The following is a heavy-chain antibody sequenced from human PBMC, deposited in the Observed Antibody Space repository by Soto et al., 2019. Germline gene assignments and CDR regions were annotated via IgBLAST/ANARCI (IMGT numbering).Heavy chain of an antibody. J-gene: IGHJ6*03. D-gene: IGHD6-13*01. V-gene: IGHV3-74*01. Sequence: GGSLRLSCAASGFTFRSYCMHWVRQAPGKGLAWVARISSDGSSTNYVDSVKGRFTISRDNAKNTLYLQMNSLRAEDTAVYYCALKHSSSWAYYYYYMDVWGKGTTVTVSS. CDR1: GFTFRSYC. CDR2: ISSDGSST. CDR3: ALKHSSSWAYYYYYMDV.